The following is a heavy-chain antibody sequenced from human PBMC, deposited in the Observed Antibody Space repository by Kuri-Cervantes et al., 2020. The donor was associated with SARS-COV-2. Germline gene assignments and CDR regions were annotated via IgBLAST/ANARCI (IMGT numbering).Heavy chain of an antibody. J-gene: IGHJ3*02. CDR3: ARQGGDNYDAFDI. CDR1: TGSVNTGDFY. V-gene: IGHV4-30-4*01. D-gene: IGHD5-24*01. Sequence: SETLSLTCTVSTGSVNTGDFYWAWLRQPPGKGLEWIAYIFYSGTTYYNPSLKSRVFISSDASKNQFSLKLSSVTAADTAVYYCARQGGDNYDAFDIWGQGTMVTVSS. CDR2: IFYSGTT.